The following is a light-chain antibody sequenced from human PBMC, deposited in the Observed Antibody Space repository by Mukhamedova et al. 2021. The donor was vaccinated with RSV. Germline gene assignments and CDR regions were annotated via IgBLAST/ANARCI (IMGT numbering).Light chain of an antibody. CDR1: QSVAKNY. CDR3: QQYATSPLT. Sequence: GERATLSCRASQSVAKNYLAWYQQKPGQAPRLLIFDASMRATGIPDRFSGSGSGTDFTLTISRLEPEDFAVYHCQQYATSPLTFG. V-gene: IGKV3-20*01. J-gene: IGKJ4*01. CDR2: DAS.